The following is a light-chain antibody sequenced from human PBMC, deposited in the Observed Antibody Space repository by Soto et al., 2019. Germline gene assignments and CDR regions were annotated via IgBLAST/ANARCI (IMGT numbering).Light chain of an antibody. V-gene: IGLV2-8*01. CDR3: STYAGSNIVV. CDR2: EVS. J-gene: IGLJ2*01. CDR1: SSDVGGYNF. Sequence: QSALTQPPSASETPGQSGTISCTGTSSDVGGYNFVSWYQQHPGKAPKLMIYEVSERPSGVPDRFSGSNSGNTGSLTVSGLQAEDEADYYCSTYAGSNIVVFGGGTKLTVL.